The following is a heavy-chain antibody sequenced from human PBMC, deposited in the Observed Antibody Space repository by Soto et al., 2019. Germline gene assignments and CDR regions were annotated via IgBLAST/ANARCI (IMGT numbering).Heavy chain of an antibody. J-gene: IGHJ4*02. CDR2: IYYSRST. CDR3: ASQGY. V-gene: IGHV4-39*07. CDR1: GGSISSTSYY. Sequence: SETLALACAVSGGSISSTSYYWSWNRQPPGKGLDGIGSIYYSRSTYYNPSLKSRVTISVDTSKNQFSLKLISLTAAETAVYYCASQGYWGQGTLVTVSS.